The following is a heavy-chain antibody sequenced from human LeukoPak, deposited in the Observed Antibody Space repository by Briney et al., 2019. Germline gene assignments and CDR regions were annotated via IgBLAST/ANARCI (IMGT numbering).Heavy chain of an antibody. CDR2: IYYSGST. D-gene: IGHD1-26*01. J-gene: IGHJ4*02. CDR3: ARSQVGATFIDY. V-gene: IGHV4-59*08. CDR1: GGSISSYY. Sequence: SETLSLTCTVSGGSISSYYWSWIRQPPGKGLEWIGYIYYSGSTKYNPSLKSRVTISVDTSKKQFYLKLSSVTAADTAVHYCARSQVGATFIDYWGQGTLVTVSS.